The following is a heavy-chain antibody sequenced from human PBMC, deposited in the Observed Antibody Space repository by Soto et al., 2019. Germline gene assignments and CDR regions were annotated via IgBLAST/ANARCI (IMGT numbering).Heavy chain of an antibody. CDR1: GFTFSSYW. CDR3: VRGDVGVGIDY. V-gene: IGHV3-74*03. D-gene: IGHD1-26*01. CDR2: IDSDGNST. Sequence: EVQLVESGGGLVQPGGSLRLSCAASGFTFSSYWIHWVRQVPGKGLVWVSHIDSDGNSTTYADSVKGRFTISRDNAKNTVYLQMNRLRAEDTAVYYCVRGDVGVGIDYWGLGTLVTVSS. J-gene: IGHJ4*02.